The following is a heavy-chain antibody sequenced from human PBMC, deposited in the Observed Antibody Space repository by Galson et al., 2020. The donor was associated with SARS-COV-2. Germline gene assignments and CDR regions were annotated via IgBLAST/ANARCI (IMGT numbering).Heavy chain of an antibody. CDR1: GGSFSDYS. Sequence: SETLSLTCAVYGGSFSDYSWIWIRQPPGKGLEWIGDINHSGNTNYNPSLKSRATISVDTSKNQFSLRVRSMTPADTAVYYCARGRVMSARVVMWMVYGEGYCDDWGQGTPVTVSS. CDR2: INHSGNT. CDR3: ARGRVMSARVVMWMVYGEGYCDD. V-gene: IGHV4-34*01. D-gene: IGHD2-8*01. J-gene: IGHJ4*02.